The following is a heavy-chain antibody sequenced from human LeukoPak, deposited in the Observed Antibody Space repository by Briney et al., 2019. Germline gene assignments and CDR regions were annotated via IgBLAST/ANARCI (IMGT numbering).Heavy chain of an antibody. Sequence: VSVKVSRKASGYTFTSNYIHWVRQAPGQGLEWMGMIYPRDGSTSYAQKFQGRVTVTRDTSTSTVHMELSGLRSEDTAVYYCARDQEGFDYWGQGTLVTVSS. V-gene: IGHV1-46*01. CDR1: GYTFTSNY. J-gene: IGHJ4*02. CDR2: IYPRDGST. CDR3: ARDQEGFDY.